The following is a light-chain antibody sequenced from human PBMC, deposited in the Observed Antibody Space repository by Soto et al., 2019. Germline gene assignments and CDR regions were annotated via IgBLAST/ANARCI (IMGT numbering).Light chain of an antibody. Sequence: QSVLAQPASVSGSLGQSITMSCTGTSTDVGVYNFVSWYQQHPDKAPKLLIYEVTNRPSGVSNRFSGSKSGNTASLTISRLQAEDEADYYCSSYTSTGTPVFGTGTKVTVL. CDR1: STDVGVYNF. CDR2: EVT. J-gene: IGLJ1*01. V-gene: IGLV2-14*01. CDR3: SSYTSTGTPV.